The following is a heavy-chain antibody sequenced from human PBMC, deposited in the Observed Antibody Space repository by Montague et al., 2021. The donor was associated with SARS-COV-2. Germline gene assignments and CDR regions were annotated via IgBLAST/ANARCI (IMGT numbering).Heavy chain of an antibody. CDR2: IYYSGST. Sequence: TLSLTCTVSGGSISSGGYYWSWIRQHPGKGLEWIGYIYYSGSTYYNPSLKSRVTISVDTSKNQFSLKLSSVTAADTAVYYCARVQGITMIVVVIGAFDIWSQGTMVTASS. CDR1: GGSISSGGYY. D-gene: IGHD3-22*01. V-gene: IGHV4-31*03. J-gene: IGHJ3*02. CDR3: ARVQGITMIVVVIGAFDI.